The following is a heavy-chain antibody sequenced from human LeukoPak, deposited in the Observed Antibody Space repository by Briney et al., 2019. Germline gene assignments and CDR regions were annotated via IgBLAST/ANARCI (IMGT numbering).Heavy chain of an antibody. D-gene: IGHD4-23*01. CDR3: ASYRALRWSPRDDY. CDR1: GGSFSGDY. J-gene: IGHJ4*02. Sequence: ADSLSLTRAVYGGSFSGDYSSWIRQPPGNGLEWLGEINHSVSTNYNPSLKSRVTISVDTSTHQFSLKLSFVTAADTAVYYCASYRALRWSPRDDYCGQGTLVTVSS. CDR2: INHSVST. V-gene: IGHV4-34*01.